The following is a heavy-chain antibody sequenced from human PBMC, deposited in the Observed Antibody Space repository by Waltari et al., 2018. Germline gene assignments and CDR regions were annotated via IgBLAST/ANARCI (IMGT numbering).Heavy chain of an antibody. CDR3: ARFSKSANWIDP. V-gene: IGHV4-39*01. D-gene: IGHD3-3*02. CDR2: ISYSGIT. J-gene: IGHJ5*02. CDR1: GGSISSSGSY. Sequence: QLQLQESGPGLVKPSETLSLTCTVSGGSISSSGSYWGWIRQPPVKGLEWIGSISYSGITYYNTSLMSRVTISVDTSKNQFSLKLTSVIAAETAVFYCARFSKSANWIDPWGQGTLVTVSS.